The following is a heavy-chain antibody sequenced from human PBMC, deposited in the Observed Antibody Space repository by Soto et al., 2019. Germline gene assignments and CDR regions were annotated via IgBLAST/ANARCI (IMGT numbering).Heavy chain of an antibody. CDR3: ARGGYAPEDYYYYYYMDV. CDR1: GYTFTSYD. CDR2: MNPNSGNT. D-gene: IGHD5-12*01. Sequence: QVQLVQSGAEVKKPGASVKVSCKASGYTFTSYDINWVRQATGQGLEWMGWMNPNSGNTGYAQKFQGRVTMTRNTSISTAYMELSSLRSEDTAVYYCARGGYAPEDYYYYYYMDVWGKGTKVTVSS. V-gene: IGHV1-8*01. J-gene: IGHJ6*03.